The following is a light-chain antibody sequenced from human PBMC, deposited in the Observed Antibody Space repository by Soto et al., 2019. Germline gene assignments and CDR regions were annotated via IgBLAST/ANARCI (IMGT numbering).Light chain of an antibody. CDR3: QLWVSSSHHFYA. V-gene: IGLV3-21*02. J-gene: IGLJ1*01. CDR1: NIGSKS. CDR2: NDR. Sequence: ELTQPPSVSVAPGQTARITCGGDNIGSKSVHWYQQKPGQAPVLVVYNDRDRPSGIPERFSGSNSGNTATLTISRVEAGDEADYYCQLWVSSSHHFYAFGTGPRSPS.